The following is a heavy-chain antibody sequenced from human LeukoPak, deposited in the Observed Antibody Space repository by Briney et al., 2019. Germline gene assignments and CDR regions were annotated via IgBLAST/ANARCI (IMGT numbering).Heavy chain of an antibody. CDR2: IYPGDSDT. CDR3: ASSLDGEPASLLGYGMDV. J-gene: IGHJ6*02. Sequence: GESLKISCKGSGYSFTSYWIGWVRQMPGKGLEWMGIIYPGDSDTRYSPSFQGQVTISADKSISTAYLQWSSLKASDTAMYYCASSLDGEPASLLGYGMDVWGQGTTVTVSS. CDR1: GYSFTSYW. V-gene: IGHV5-51*01. D-gene: IGHD4-17*01.